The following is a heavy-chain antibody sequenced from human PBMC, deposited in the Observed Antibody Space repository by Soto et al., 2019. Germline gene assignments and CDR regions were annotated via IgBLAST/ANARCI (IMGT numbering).Heavy chain of an antibody. J-gene: IGHJ6*02. D-gene: IGHD4-4*01. CDR2: IDPSDSYT. Sequence: GESLKISCKGSGYSFTSYWISWVRQMPGKGLEWMGRIDPSDSYTNYSPSFQGHVTISADKSISTAYLQWSSLKASDTAMYYCARSGVMATVTPTGYYYGMDVWGQGTTVTVSS. V-gene: IGHV5-10-1*01. CDR3: ARSGVMATVTPTGYYYGMDV. CDR1: GYSFTSYW.